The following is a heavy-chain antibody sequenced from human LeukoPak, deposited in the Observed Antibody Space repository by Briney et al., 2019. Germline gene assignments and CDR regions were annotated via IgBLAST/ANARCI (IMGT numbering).Heavy chain of an antibody. D-gene: IGHD3-10*01. J-gene: IGHJ3*02. Sequence: PSETLSLTCTVSGGSISSGDYYWSWIRQPPGKGLEWIGYIYYSGSTYYNPSLKSRVTISVDTSKNQFSLKLSSVTAADTAVYYCARAVAGSGTYLDDAFDIWGQGTMVTVSS. CDR1: GGSISSGDYY. CDR2: IYYSGST. V-gene: IGHV4-30-4*01. CDR3: ARAVAGSGTYLDDAFDI.